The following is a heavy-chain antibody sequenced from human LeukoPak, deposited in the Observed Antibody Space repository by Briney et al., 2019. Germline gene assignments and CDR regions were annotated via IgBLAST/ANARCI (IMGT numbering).Heavy chain of an antibody. CDR3: ARGLYSYGYLGYFDY. J-gene: IGHJ4*02. D-gene: IGHD5-18*01. CDR2: IYYSGST. Sequence: SETLSLTCAVYGGSFSGYCWSWIRQPPGKGLEWIGSIYYSGSTYYNPSLKCRVTISVDTSKNQFSLKLSSVTAADTAVYYCARGLYSYGYLGYFDYWGQGTLVTVSS. V-gene: IGHV4-34*01. CDR1: GGSFSGYC.